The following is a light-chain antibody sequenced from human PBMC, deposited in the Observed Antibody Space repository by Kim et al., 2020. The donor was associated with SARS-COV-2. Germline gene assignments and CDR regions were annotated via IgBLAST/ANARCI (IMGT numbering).Light chain of an antibody. CDR2: GEN. V-gene: IGLV3-19*01. CDR3: NSRDSSGNHLV. CDR1: SLRSYY. Sequence: SSELTQDPAVSVALGQTVRITCQGDSLRSYYASWYQQKPGQAPVLVMYGENNRPSGVPDRFSGSSSGNTASLTITGAQAVDEADYYCNSRDSSGNHLVFGGGIQLTVL. J-gene: IGLJ3*02.